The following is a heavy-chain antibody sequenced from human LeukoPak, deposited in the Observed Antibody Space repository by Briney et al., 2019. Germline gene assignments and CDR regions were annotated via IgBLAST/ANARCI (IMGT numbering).Heavy chain of an antibody. CDR2: INHRGST. J-gene: IGHJ5*02. D-gene: IGHD3-10*02. V-gene: IGHV4-34*01. Sequence: SETLSLTCAVYGGSFSDYYWSWIRQPPGKGLEWIGEINHRGSTNYNPSLKSRVTISVDTSKNQFSLKLSSVTAADTAVYYCARGNMMFTMWWAGGNWSDPWGQGTLVTVSS. CDR1: GGSFSDYY. CDR3: ARGNMMFTMWWAGGNWSDP.